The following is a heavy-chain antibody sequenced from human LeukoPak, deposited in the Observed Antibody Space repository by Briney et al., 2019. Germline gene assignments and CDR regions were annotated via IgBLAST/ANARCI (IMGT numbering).Heavy chain of an antibody. CDR1: SGSVSSGTYY. J-gene: IGHJ4*02. CDR2: IYYSGST. D-gene: IGHD3-22*01. CDR3: ARDRGDYDSSGYYGYFDY. V-gene: IGHV4-61*01. Sequence: KSSETLSLTCTVSSGSVSSGTYYWSWIRQPPGKGLEWIGYIYYSGSTHYDPSLKSRVTISVDTSKNQFSLKLSSVTAADTAVYYCARDRGDYDSSGYYGYFDYWGQGALVTVSS.